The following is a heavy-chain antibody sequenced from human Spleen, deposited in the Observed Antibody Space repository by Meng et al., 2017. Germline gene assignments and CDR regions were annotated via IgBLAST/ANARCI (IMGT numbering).Heavy chain of an antibody. Sequence: ASVKVSCKASGYTFSTYAINWVRQAPGQGLEWMGWISAYNGNTNYAQKLQGRVTMTTDTSTSTAYMELRSLRSDDTAVYYCARWDYDILTGYFGYFDYWGQGTLVTVSS. D-gene: IGHD3-9*01. V-gene: IGHV1-18*01. CDR3: ARWDYDILTGYFGYFDY. CDR2: ISAYNGNT. J-gene: IGHJ4*02. CDR1: GYTFSTYA.